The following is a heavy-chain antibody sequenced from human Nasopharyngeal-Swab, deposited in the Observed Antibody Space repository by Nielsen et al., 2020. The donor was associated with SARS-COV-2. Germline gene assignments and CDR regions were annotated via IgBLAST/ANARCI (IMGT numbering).Heavy chain of an antibody. Sequence: GESLKISWAASGFDFWKYPMSWVRQAPGKGLEWVSTVSNNDGSLTFYADSVKGRFTISRDTSKNTVSLQMNSLRAEDTAVYYCAKDDFCPACAFDVWGQGTIVTVSS. J-gene: IGHJ3*01. CDR3: AKDDFCPACAFDV. CDR1: GFDFWKYP. V-gene: IGHV3-23*01. D-gene: IGHD2-21*02. CDR2: VSNNDGSLT.